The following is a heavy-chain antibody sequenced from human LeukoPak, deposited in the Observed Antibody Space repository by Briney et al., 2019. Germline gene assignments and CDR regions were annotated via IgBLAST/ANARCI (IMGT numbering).Heavy chain of an antibody. J-gene: IGHJ4*02. V-gene: IGHV1-69*05. CDR3: ARTNPYFDTSGPLDY. CDR1: GGTFSSYA. CDR2: IIPIFGTA. D-gene: IGHD3-22*01. Sequence: SVKVSCKASGGTFSSYAISWVRQAPGQGLEWMGGIIPIFGTANYAQKFQGRVTITTDESTSTAYMELSSLRSEDTAVYYCARTNPYFDTSGPLDYWGQGTLVTVSS.